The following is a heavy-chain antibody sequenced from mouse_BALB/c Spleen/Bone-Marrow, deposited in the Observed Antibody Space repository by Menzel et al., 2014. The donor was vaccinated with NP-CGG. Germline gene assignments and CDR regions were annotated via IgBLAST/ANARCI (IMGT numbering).Heavy chain of an antibody. CDR3: ARLGYYGWFAY. CDR1: GFDFSRYW. J-gene: IGHJ3*01. D-gene: IGHD2-3*01. CDR2: INPESNTI. Sequence: EVQGVESGGGLVQPGGSLKLSCAASGFDFSRYWMSWVRQAPGKGLQWIGEINPESNTINYTPSLKDKFIIYRDNAKNTLYLQMSKVRSEDTALYCCARLGYYGWFAYWGQGTLVTVSA. V-gene: IGHV4-1*02.